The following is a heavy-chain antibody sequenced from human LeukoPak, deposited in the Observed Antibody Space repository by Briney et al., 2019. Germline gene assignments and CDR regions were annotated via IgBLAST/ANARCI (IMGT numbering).Heavy chain of an antibody. V-gene: IGHV3-33*01. CDR1: GFTFSSHG. Sequence: GRSLRLSCEASGFTFSSHGMHWVRQPPGKGLEWVGVIWNDGSDQYYGDSVRGRFTVSRDNLKSTLYLRMDSLRAEDTAVYYCARGCGGSPGCYIIDKWGQGTLVTVSS. CDR3: ARGCGGSPGCYIIDK. CDR2: IWNDGSDQ. D-gene: IGHD2-21*01. J-gene: IGHJ4*02.